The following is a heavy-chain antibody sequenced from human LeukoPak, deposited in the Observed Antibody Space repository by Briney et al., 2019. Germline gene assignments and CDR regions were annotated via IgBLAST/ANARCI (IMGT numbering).Heavy chain of an antibody. CDR2: INAGNGNT. D-gene: IGHD6-13*01. CDR1: GYTFTSYA. V-gene: IGHV1-3*03. Sequence: EASVKVSCKASGYTFTSYAMHWVRQAPGQRLEWMGWINAGNGNTKYSQEFQGRVTITRDTSASTAYMELSSLRSEDMAVYYCARARIAAAGTPFDYWGQGTLVTVSS. J-gene: IGHJ4*02. CDR3: ARARIAAAGTPFDY.